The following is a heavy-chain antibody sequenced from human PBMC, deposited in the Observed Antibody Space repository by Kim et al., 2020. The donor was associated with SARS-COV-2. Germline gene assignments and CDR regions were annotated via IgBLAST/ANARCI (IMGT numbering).Heavy chain of an antibody. CDR1: GFTFSSYG. Sequence: GGSLRLSCAASGFTFSSYGMHWVRQAPGKGLEWVAVISYDGSNKYYADSVKGRFTISRDNSKNTLYLQMNSLRAEDTAVYYCAKDQIFSRGHLDYWGQGTLVTVSS. CDR2: ISYDGSNK. D-gene: IGHD3-3*01. J-gene: IGHJ4*02. V-gene: IGHV3-30*18. CDR3: AKDQIFSRGHLDY.